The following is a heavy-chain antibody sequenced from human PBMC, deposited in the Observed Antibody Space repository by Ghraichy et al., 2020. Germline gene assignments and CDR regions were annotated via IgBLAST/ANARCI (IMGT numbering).Heavy chain of an antibody. J-gene: IGHJ4*02. CDR1: ELTVTNNY. CDR3: ARGPLWFGESYFDY. V-gene: IGHV3-53*01. D-gene: IGHD3-10*01. Sequence: LSLTCAVSELTVTNNYMSWVRQAPVKRLECVSVMYSDDATYYADSVKCRFTTSRDNSKNTVYLQMNSLRAEDTAVYYCARGPLWFGESYFDYWGQGTLVTVSS. CDR2: MYSDDAT.